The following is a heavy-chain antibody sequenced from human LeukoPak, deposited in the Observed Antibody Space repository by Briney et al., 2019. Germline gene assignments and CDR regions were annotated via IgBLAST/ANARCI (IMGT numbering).Heavy chain of an antibody. CDR2: MSNSGENT. D-gene: IGHD3-22*01. CDR3: AELGITMIRGV. CDR1: GFTFSSYS. J-gene: IGHJ6*04. V-gene: IGHV3-30*18. Sequence: GGSLRLSCAASGFTFSSYSMQWVRQTPGKGLEWVGIMSNSGENTFYGEAVKGRFTISRDNSQNTLYLQMNSLRPEDTAVYYCAELGITMIRGVWGKGTTVTISS.